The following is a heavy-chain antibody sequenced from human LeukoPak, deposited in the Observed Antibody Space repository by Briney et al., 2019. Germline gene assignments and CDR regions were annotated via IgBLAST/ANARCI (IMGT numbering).Heavy chain of an antibody. D-gene: IGHD3-3*01. J-gene: IGHJ6*03. CDR2: ISSDASIT. CDR1: GFTFNSYS. V-gene: IGHV3-30*04. Sequence: GGSLRLSCAASGFTFNSYSMHWVRQAPGKGLEWVAVISSDASITYYADSVKGRFTVSRDNSKDTLYLQMNSLRGEDTAVYYCARDYYDFWSGYPDHYYYYYMDVWGKGTTVTVSS. CDR3: ARDYYDFWSGYPDHYYYYYMDV.